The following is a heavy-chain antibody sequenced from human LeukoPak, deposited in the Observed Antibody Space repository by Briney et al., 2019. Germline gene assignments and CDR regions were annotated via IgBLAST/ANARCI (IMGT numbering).Heavy chain of an antibody. CDR2: ISYDGSIK. CDR1: GFTFSSYG. CDR3: AKDHSTYDFWSGYSAGWFDP. Sequence: GRSLRLSCAASGFTFSSYGMHWVRQAPGKGLEWVAVISYDGSIKYYADSVKGRFTISRDNSKNTLYLQMNSLRAEDTAVYYCAKDHSTYDFWSGYSAGWFDPWGQGTLVTVSS. V-gene: IGHV3-30*18. D-gene: IGHD3-3*01. J-gene: IGHJ5*02.